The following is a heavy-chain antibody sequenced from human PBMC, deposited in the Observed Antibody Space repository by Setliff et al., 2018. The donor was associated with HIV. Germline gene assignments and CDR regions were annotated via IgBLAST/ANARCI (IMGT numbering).Heavy chain of an antibody. J-gene: IGHJ1*01. V-gene: IGHV1-69-2*01. Sequence: ASVKVSCKASGYTFTDYYMHWVQQAPGKGLEWMGRVEPEDGETIYAEKFQGRVTITADTSTDTAYMELSSLRSEDTAVYYCATEGRYDSSGYYYVPTWGQGTLVTVSS. CDR2: VEPEDGET. D-gene: IGHD3-22*01. CDR3: ATEGRYDSSGYYYVPT. CDR1: GYTFTDYY.